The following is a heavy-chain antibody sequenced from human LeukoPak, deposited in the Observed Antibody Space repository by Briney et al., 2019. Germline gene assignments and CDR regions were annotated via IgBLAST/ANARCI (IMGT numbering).Heavy chain of an antibody. CDR1: LYTFTGYY. V-gene: IGHV1-2*06. J-gene: IGHJ4*02. Sequence: GASVKVSCKASLYTFTGYYMHWVRQAPGQGLEWMGRINPSSGATDFAQKFRGRATLTRDTSISTAFMELTRLRSDDTAVYFCARGYNWDFAGTRGAAFWGQGTLVIVSS. CDR3: ARGYNWDFAGTRGAAF. D-gene: IGHD1-1*01. CDR2: INPSSGAT.